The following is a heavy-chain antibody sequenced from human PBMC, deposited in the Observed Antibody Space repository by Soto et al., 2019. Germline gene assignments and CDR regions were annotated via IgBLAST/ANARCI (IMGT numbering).Heavy chain of an antibody. V-gene: IGHV1-2*04. CDR2: INPNSGGT. CDR3: ARAVESSSLPNLFAP. J-gene: IGHJ5*02. CDR1: GYRYTGYL. Sequence: LKLSRKSFGYRYTGYLTGRLRMKKRKGLEWMGWINPNSGGTNYAQKFQGWVTMTRDTSISTAYMELSRLRSDDTAVYYCARAVESSSLPNLFAPLVQGSLVTVTS. D-gene: IGHD6-13*01.